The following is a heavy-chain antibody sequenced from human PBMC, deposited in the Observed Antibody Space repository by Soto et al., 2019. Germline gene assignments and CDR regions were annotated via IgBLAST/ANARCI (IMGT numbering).Heavy chain of an antibody. J-gene: IGHJ3*02. CDR2: IYHTVRT. CDR3: VRDEAHYAILTGYSLVRACDI. CDR1: NGSISSSNW. D-gene: IGHD3-9*01. V-gene: IGHV4-4*02. Sequence: QVQLQESGPRLVKPSGTLSLTCVITNGSISSSNWWSWVRQAPGKGLEWIGEIYHTVRTNYNPSLKSRVTLAIDKPNNRFSLRLSSLAAADTAVYYCVRDEAHYAILTGYSLVRACDIWGQGTMFSVAS.